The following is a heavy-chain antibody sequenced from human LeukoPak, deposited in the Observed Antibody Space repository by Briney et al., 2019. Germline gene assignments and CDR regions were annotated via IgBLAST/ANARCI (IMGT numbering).Heavy chain of an antibody. CDR1: GGSISSGSYY. V-gene: IGHV4-61*02. CDR2: IYTSGNT. CDR3: ARDWGSGSYYYFDY. Sequence: PSQTLSLTCTVSGGSISSGSYYWSWIRQPAGKGLEWIGRIYTSGNTNYNPSLKSRVTISLDTSKNQFSLKLSSVTAADTAVYYCARDWGSGSYYYFDYWGQGTLVTVSS. J-gene: IGHJ4*02. D-gene: IGHD1-26*01.